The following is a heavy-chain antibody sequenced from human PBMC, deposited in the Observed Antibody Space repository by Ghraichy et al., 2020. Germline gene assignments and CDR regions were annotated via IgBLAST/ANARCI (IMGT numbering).Heavy chain of an antibody. V-gene: IGHV3-53*01. CDR1: GFTVSSNY. Sequence: GGSLRLSCAASGFTVSSNYMSWVRQAPGKGLEWVSVIYSGGSTYYADSVKGRFTISRDNSKNTLYLQMNSLRAEDTAVYYCARARRESFQTVTSNYYYYYMDVWGKGTTVTVSS. J-gene: IGHJ6*03. CDR2: IYSGGST. CDR3: ARARRESFQTVTSNYYYYYMDV. D-gene: IGHD4-17*01.